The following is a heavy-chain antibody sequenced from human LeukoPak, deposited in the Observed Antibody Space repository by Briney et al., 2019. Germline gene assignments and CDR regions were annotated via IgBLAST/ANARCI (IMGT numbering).Heavy chain of an antibody. Sequence: GGSLRLSCAASGFTFSSYSMNWVRQAPGKGLEWVSSISSSSSYIYYTDSVKGRFTISRDNAKNSLYLQMNSLRAEDTAVYYCARIGSAEYFQHWGQGTLVTVSS. CDR2: ISSSSSYI. CDR1: GFTFSSYS. J-gene: IGHJ1*01. D-gene: IGHD6-25*01. CDR3: ARIGSAEYFQH. V-gene: IGHV3-21*01.